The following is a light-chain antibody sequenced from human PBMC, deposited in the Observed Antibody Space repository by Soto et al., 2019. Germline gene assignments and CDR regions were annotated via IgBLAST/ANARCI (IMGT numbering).Light chain of an antibody. CDR3: TSYTSSSTLDV. CDR2: EVS. V-gene: IGLV2-14*01. CDR1: SSDVGGYHY. Sequence: QSVLTQPASVSGSPGQSITISCTGTSSDVGGYHYVSWYQQHPGKAPKLMIYEVSNRPLGVSNRFSGSKSGNTASLTISGLQAEDEADYYCTSYTSSSTLDVFGTGTKVTVL. J-gene: IGLJ1*01.